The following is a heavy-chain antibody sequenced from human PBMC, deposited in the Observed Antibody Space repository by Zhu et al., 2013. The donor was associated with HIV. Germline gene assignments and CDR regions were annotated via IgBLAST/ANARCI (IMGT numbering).Heavy chain of an antibody. Sequence: QVQLVQSGAEVKKPGSSVKVSCKASGGTFSSYAISWVRQAPGQGLEWMGGIIPIFGTANYAQKFQGRVTITADKSTSTAYMELSSLRSEDTAVYYCARERDERKYYYGSGSYYKQYYYGNGRLGPRDHGHRLL. CDR2: IIPIFGTA. CDR3: ARERDERKYYYGSGSYYKQYYYGNGR. V-gene: IGHV1-69*06. D-gene: IGHD3-10*01. J-gene: IGHJ6*02. CDR1: GGTFSSYA.